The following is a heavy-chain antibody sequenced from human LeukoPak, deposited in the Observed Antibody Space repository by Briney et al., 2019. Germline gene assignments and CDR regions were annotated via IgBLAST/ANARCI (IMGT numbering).Heavy chain of an antibody. CDR3: ARGGLGRHYYGSGRGRSWFDP. CDR1: GGSISSSSYY. D-gene: IGHD3-10*01. Sequence: SETLSLTCTVSGGSISSSSYYWGWIRQPPGKGLEWIGSIYYSGSTYYNPSLKSRVTISVDTSKNQFSLKLSSVTAADTAVYYCARGGLGRHYYGSGRGRSWFDPWGQGTLVTVSS. V-gene: IGHV4-39*01. CDR2: IYYSGST. J-gene: IGHJ5*02.